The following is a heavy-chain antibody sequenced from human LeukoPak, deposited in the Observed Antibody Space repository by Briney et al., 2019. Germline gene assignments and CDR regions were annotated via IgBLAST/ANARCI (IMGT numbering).Heavy chain of an antibody. D-gene: IGHD1-14*01. J-gene: IGHJ4*02. CDR3: ARDSGKGYFHISFNY. V-gene: IGHV3-11*01. Sequence: PGGSLRLSCAASGFTFSDYYMSWIRQAPGKGLEWVSYISSSGSTIYYADSVKGRFTISRDNAKNSLYLQMNSLRAEDTALYYCARDSGKGYFHISFNYWGQGTLVTVSS. CDR1: GFTFSDYY. CDR2: ISSSGSTI.